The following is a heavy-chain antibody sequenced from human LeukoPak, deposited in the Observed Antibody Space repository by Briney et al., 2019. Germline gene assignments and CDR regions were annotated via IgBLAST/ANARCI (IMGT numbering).Heavy chain of an antibody. V-gene: IGHV3-7*01. D-gene: IGHD3-9*01. Sequence: GGSLRLSCAAPGFSFRSYWMNWVRQAPGKGLEWLAIIKQDGSEKHYRGSVEGRFTISRDNAKNSLHLQMNSLRAEDTAVYYCAGGSGYLITSWGQGTLVTVSS. CDR1: GFSFRSYW. CDR2: IKQDGSEK. CDR3: AGGSGYLITS. J-gene: IGHJ5*02.